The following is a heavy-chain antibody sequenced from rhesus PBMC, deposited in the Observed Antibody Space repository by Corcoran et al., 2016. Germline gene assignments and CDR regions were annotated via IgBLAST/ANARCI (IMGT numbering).Heavy chain of an antibody. J-gene: IGHJ6*01. V-gene: IGHV3-54*02. CDR2: ISYDGSKN. CDR3: ARSLLQYLDRGGLDS. CDR1: GFTFSSYG. D-gene: IGHD3-3*01. Sequence: EVQLVESGGGLVQPGGSLRLSCAASGFTFSSYGMHWVRQATGEGLEWVAGISYDGSKNYYTDYVKCRFTISRDNSKNMLYLQMHTLKLEDTAVYYCARSLLQYLDRGGLDSWGQGVVVTVSS.